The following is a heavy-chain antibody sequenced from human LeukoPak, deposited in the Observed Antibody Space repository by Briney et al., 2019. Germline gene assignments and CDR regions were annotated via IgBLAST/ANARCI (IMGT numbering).Heavy chain of an antibody. V-gene: IGHV3-21*04. CDR2: ISSSSSYI. J-gene: IGHJ4*02. CDR1: GFTFSSYS. Sequence: GGSLRLSCAASGFTFSSYSMNWVRQAPGKGLEWVSSISSSSSYIYYADSVKGRFTISRDNAKNSLYLQMNSLRAEDTAAYYCAKGWRAVAALAVYWGQGTLVTVSS. D-gene: IGHD6-19*01. CDR3: AKGWRAVAALAVY.